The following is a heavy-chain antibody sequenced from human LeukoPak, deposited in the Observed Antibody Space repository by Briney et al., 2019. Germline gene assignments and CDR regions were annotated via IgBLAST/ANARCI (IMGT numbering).Heavy chain of an antibody. D-gene: IGHD1-26*01. J-gene: IGHJ4*02. Sequence: GGSLRLSCAASGFTFSNYWMHWVRQTPGKGLVWASRINTDGTTRYADSVKGRFTISRDNAKNTLYLQMDSLRAEDTAVYYCARGAGIVGSNTPFDYWGQGALDTVSS. CDR3: ARGAGIVGSNTPFDY. CDR2: INTDGTT. V-gene: IGHV3-74*01. CDR1: GFTFSNYW.